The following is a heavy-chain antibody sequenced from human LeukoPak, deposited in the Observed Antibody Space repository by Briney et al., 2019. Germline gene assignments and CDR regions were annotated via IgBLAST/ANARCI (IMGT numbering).Heavy chain of an antibody. J-gene: IGHJ4*02. CDR1: GYTFTGYY. D-gene: IGHD3-22*01. CDR3: APSSGYYPYYFDY. V-gene: IGHV1-2*02. Sequence: ALVKVSCKASGYTFTGYYMHWVRQAPGQGLEWMGWINPNSGGTNYAQKFQGRVTMTRDTSISTAYMELSRLRSDDTAVYYCAPSSGYYPYYFDYWGQGTLVTVSS. CDR2: INPNSGGT.